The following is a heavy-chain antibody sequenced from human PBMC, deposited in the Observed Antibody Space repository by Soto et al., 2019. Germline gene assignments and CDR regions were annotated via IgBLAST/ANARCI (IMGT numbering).Heavy chain of an antibody. Sequence: SWGSLRLSSAASGFSFSDYYMSWIRQAPGKGLEWVSYISFSDNSIYYADSVKGRFTISRDNAKSSLYLQMSSLRAEDTAVYYLGSWGQGTLVTVSS. J-gene: IGHJ5*02. CDR3: GS. V-gene: IGHV3-11*01. CDR1: GFSFSDYY. CDR2: ISFSDNSI.